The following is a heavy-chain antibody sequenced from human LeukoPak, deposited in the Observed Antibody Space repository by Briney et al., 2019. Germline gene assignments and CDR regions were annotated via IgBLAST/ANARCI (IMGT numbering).Heavy chain of an antibody. CDR2: IYHSGST. J-gene: IGHJ4*02. Sequence: SETLSLTCAVSGYSISSGYYWGWIRQPPGKGLEWIGSIYHSGSTYYNPSLKSRVTISVDTSKNQFSLKLSSVTAADTAVYYCARQWGSMTTVTYFDYWGQGTLVTVSS. V-gene: IGHV4-38-2*01. CDR3: ARQWGSMTTVTYFDY. D-gene: IGHD4-17*01. CDR1: GYSISSGYY.